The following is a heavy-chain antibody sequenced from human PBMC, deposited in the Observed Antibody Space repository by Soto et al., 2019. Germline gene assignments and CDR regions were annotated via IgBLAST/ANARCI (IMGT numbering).Heavy chain of an antibody. CDR3: ARTFWSGHLVLGYYGMDV. Sequence: PGESLNISCKGSGYSFTSYWIGWVRQMPGKGLEWMGIIYPGDSDTRYSPSFQGQVTISADKSISTAYLQWSSLKASDTAMYYCARTFWSGHLVLGYYGMDVWGQGTTVTVSS. CDR2: IYPGDSDT. CDR1: GYSFTSYW. V-gene: IGHV5-51*01. J-gene: IGHJ6*02. D-gene: IGHD3-3*01.